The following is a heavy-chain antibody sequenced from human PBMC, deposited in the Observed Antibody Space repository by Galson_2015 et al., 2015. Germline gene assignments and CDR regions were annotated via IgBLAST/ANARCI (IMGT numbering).Heavy chain of an antibody. CDR2: ISIDGTGT. Sequence: SLRLSCAASGFSFSTSVMHWVRQAPGKGLEWVAGISIDGTGTYYIDSVKGRFTISRDSSKNTLFLQMDSLRTEDTAVYYCARESYSSGRAGAFDIWGQGTMVTVSS. D-gene: IGHD2-21*01. CDR3: ARESYSSGRAGAFDI. CDR1: GFSFSTSV. V-gene: IGHV3-30*03. J-gene: IGHJ3*02.